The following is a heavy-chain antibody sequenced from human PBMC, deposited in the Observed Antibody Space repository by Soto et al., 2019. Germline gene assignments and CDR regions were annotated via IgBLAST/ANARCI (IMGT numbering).Heavy chain of an antibody. CDR1: GGTFSSYA. V-gene: IGHV1-69*01. D-gene: IGHD3-22*01. Sequence: QVQLVQSGAEVKKPGSSVKVSCKASGGTFSSYAISWVRQAPGQGLERMGGIIPIFGTANYAQKFQGRVTITADESTSTAYMELSSLRSEDTAVYYCARGTAHYYDSSGYYHDYWGQGTLVTVSS. CDR3: ARGTAHYYDSSGYYHDY. CDR2: IIPIFGTA. J-gene: IGHJ4*02.